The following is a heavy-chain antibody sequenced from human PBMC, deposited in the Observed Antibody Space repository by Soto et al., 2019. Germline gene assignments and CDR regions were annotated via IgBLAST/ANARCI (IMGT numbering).Heavy chain of an antibody. CDR1: GESFGAYY. CDR3: ARGFSNSVTTRFDS. CDR2: VYHSGDT. D-gene: IGHD4-17*01. Sequence: VHLQQWGAGLLRPSETLSLTCTVSGESFGAYYWSWIRQSPGKGLEWIGEVYHSGDTKYNPSLKSRVNISEDPSKNQFSLRMTSMTAADTGVYYCARGFSNSVTTRFDSWGQGTLVTVSS. V-gene: IGHV4-34*01. J-gene: IGHJ4*02.